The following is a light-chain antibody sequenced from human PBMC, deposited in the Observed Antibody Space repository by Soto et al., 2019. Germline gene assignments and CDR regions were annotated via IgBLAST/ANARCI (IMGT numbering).Light chain of an antibody. Sequence: QSVLTQPASVSGSPGQSITISCTGTSSDVGGYNYVSWYQQHTGKAPKLMIYDVSNRPSGVSNRFSGSKSGNTASLTISGLQAEDEADYYCSSYTISSTLEVFGGGTKLTVL. V-gene: IGLV2-14*01. J-gene: IGLJ2*01. CDR1: SSDVGGYNY. CDR2: DVS. CDR3: SSYTISSTLEV.